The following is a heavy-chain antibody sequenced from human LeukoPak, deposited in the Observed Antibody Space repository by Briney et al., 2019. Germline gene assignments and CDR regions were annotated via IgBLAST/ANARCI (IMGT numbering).Heavy chain of an antibody. CDR3: ARAIWYGSGTTAFDY. D-gene: IGHD3-10*01. V-gene: IGHV4-4*07. J-gene: IGHJ4*02. Sequence: SETLSLTCTVSGGSLSSYYWSWVRQPAGKGLEWIGRIYNSGSTNYNTNYNPSLSSRVTMSVDTSKNQFSLKLNSVTAADTAVYFCARAIWYGSGTTAFDYWGQGTLVTVSS. CDR1: GGSLSSYY. CDR2: IYNSGST.